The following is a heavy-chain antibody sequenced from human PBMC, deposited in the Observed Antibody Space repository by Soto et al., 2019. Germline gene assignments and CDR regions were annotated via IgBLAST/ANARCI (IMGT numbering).Heavy chain of an antibody. J-gene: IGHJ4*01. CDR1: GFTFDSPYSHA. D-gene: IGHD2-8*01. CDR2: ISSNGAST. CDR3: VSWVSAHFDY. Sequence: GGSLRLSCAASGFTFDSPYSHAMSWVRQSPGKGPEWVSTISSNGASTHYAESVQGRFTISKDASRNTVHLHMNSLRADDTATYFCVSWVSAHFDYWGQGTPVTVSS. V-gene: IGHV3-23*01.